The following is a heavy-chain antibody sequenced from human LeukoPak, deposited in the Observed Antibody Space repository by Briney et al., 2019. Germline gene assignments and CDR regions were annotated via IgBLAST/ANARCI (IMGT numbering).Heavy chain of an antibody. Sequence: GGSLRLSCTASGFTFTNYSMNWVRQAPGKGLEWVSGINWNGGSTGYADSVKGRFTISRDNAKNSLYLQMNSLRAEDTALYYCARGIAVANDAFDIWGQGTMVTVSS. CDR2: INWNGGST. D-gene: IGHD6-19*01. V-gene: IGHV3-20*04. J-gene: IGHJ3*02. CDR1: GFTFTNYS. CDR3: ARGIAVANDAFDI.